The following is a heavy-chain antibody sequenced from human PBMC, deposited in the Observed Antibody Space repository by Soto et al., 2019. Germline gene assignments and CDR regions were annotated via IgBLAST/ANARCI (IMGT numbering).Heavy chain of an antibody. J-gene: IGHJ4*02. Sequence: LETLSLTCSVSGGSISSYYWSWIRQPPEKGLEWIGYIYYSGSTNYNPSLKSRVTISVDTSKNQFSLKLSSVTAADTAVYYCARSEGYTPAVLHPFDYWGQGTLVTVSS. CDR1: GGSISSYY. CDR3: ARSEGYTPAVLHPFDY. D-gene: IGHD3-16*02. V-gene: IGHV4-59*01. CDR2: IYYSGST.